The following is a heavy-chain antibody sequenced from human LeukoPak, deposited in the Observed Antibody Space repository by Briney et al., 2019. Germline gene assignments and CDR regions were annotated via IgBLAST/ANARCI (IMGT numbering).Heavy chain of an antibody. V-gene: IGHV1-69*05. CDR2: IIPIFGTA. J-gene: IGHJ6*03. Sequence: SVKVSCKASGGTFSSYAISWVRQAPGQGLEWMGGIIPIFGTANYAQKFQGRVTITTDESTSTAYVELSSLRSEDTAVYYCARSKAASGSYYGPDYYYMDVWGKGTTVTVS. CDR3: ARSKAASGSYYGPDYYYMDV. D-gene: IGHD1-26*01. CDR1: GGTFSSYA.